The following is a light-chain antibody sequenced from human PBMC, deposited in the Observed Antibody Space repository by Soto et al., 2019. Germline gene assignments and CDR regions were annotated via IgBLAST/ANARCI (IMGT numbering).Light chain of an antibody. Sequence: QLVLTQPPSASAPLGASVTLTCTLSSGYSNYKVDWYQQRPGKGPRFVMRVGTGGIVGSKGDGIPDRFSVLGSGLNRYLTIKNIQEEDESDYHCGADHGSGSNFVRVFGTGTKLTVL. J-gene: IGLJ1*01. CDR2: VGTGGIVG. V-gene: IGLV9-49*01. CDR1: SGYSNYK. CDR3: GADHGSGSNFVRV.